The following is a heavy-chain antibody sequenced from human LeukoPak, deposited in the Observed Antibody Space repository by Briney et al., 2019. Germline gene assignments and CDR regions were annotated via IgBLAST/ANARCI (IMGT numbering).Heavy chain of an antibody. V-gene: IGHV4-34*01. CDR2: INHSGST. D-gene: IGHD5-18*01. CDR3: ARAGYSYGLHYYYYGMDV. CDR1: GGPFSGYY. Sequence: SETLSLTCAVYGGPFSGYYWSWIRQPPGKGLEWIGEINHSGSTNYNPSLKSRVTISVDTSKNQFSLKLSSVTAADTAVYYCARAGYSYGLHYYYYGMDVWGQGTTVTVSS. J-gene: IGHJ6*02.